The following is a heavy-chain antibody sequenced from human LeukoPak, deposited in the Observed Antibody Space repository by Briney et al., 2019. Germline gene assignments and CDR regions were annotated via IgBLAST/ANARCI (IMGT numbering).Heavy chain of an antibody. D-gene: IGHD3-22*01. CDR2: FDPEDGET. J-gene: IGHJ4*02. V-gene: IGHV1-24*01. CDR1: GYTLTELS. Sequence: ASVKVSCKVSGYTLTELSMHWVRQAPGKGLEWMGGFDPEDGETIYAQKFQGRVTLTEDTSTDTAYMELSSLRSEDTAVYYCATVSPTIIVVGNGGFDYWGQGTLVTVSS. CDR3: ATVSPTIIVVGNGGFDY.